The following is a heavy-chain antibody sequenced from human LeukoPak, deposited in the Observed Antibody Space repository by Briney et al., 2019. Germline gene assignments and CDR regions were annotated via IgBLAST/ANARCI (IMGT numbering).Heavy chain of an antibody. CDR3: ARGPNFGSRVDYFDY. CDR1: GFILRCHW. D-gene: IGHD5-12*01. J-gene: IGHJ4*02. V-gene: IGHV3-7*01. CDR2: IKQDGSEE. Sequence: PGGSLRLSCAASGFILRCHWMSWVRQAPGRGLEWVAHIKQDGSEEQYVDSVEGRFILSRDDAKNSVYLQMNSLRVDDTAVYYCARGPNFGSRVDYFDYWGQGTPVTVSS.